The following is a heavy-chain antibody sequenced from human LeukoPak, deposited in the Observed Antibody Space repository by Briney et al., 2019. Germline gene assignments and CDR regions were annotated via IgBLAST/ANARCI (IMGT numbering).Heavy chain of an antibody. J-gene: IGHJ6*03. CDR2: VSYHGDDY. CDR3: ARDSTYSYGLHYYYYMDV. D-gene: IGHD5-18*01. CDR1: GFTFSSFA. V-gene: IGHV3-30-3*01. Sequence: TGGSLRLSCAASGFTFSSFAMHWVRQAPGKGLEWLAVVSYHGDDYYYADSVKGRFTISRDNSKNTLYLQMSSLRAEDTAIYYCARDSTYSYGLHYYYYMDVWGKGTTVTVSS.